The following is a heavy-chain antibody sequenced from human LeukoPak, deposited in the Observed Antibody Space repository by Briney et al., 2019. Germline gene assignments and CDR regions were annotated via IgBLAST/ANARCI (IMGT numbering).Heavy chain of an antibody. V-gene: IGHV4-59*01. CDR3: ARGGLSSVARDDASDI. D-gene: IGHD5-12*01. CDR1: GGSISSYY. CDR2: IHYTGST. J-gene: IGHJ3*02. Sequence: SSETLSLTCTVSGGSISSYYWSWIRQPPGKGLEWIGYIHYTGSTNYNPSLKSRVTISADTSKNQFSLKLSSVTAADTAVYYCARGGLSSVARDDASDIWGQGTMVTVSS.